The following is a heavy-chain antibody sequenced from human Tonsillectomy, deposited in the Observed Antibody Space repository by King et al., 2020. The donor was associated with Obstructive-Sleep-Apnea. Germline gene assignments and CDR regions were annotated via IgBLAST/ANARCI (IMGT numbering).Heavy chain of an antibody. CDR1: GFTFSSYG. CDR2: ISYDGSNK. Sequence: LVESGGGVVQPGRSLRLSCAASGFTFSSYGMHWVRQAPGKGLEWVAVISYDGSNKYYADSVKGRFTISRDNSKNTLYLQMNSLRAEETAVYYCAKDVSGWYNWFDPWGQGTLVTVSS. D-gene: IGHD6-19*01. V-gene: IGHV3-30*18. CDR3: AKDVSGWYNWFDP. J-gene: IGHJ5*02.